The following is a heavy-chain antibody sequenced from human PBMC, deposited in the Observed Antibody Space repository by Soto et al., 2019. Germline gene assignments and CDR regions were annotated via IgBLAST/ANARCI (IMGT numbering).Heavy chain of an antibody. CDR1: GYTLTELS. CDR2: FDPEDGET. J-gene: IGHJ5*02. V-gene: IGHV1-24*01. Sequence: AVSVKVSCKVSGYTLTELSMHWVRQAPGKGLEWMGGFDPEDGETIYAQKFQGRVTMTEDTSTDTAYMELSSLRSEDTAVYYCATIFKYYDILTGYYVNWFDPWGQGTLVTVSS. CDR3: ATIFKYYDILTGYYVNWFDP. D-gene: IGHD3-9*01.